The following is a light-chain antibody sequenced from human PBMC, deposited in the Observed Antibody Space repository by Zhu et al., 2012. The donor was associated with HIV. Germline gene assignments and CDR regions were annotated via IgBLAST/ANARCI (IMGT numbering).Light chain of an antibody. CDR2: GAS. CDR3: QEYYDWPLYA. V-gene: IGKV3-15*01. J-gene: IGKJ2*01. CDR1: QSVSSY. Sequence: IVLTQSPATLSLSPGERATLSCRASQSVSSYLAWYQQKPGQAPRLLIYGASTRATGIPARFSGSGSGTEFTLTITSVQSEDFAVYHCQEYYDWPLYAFGQGSKLEIK.